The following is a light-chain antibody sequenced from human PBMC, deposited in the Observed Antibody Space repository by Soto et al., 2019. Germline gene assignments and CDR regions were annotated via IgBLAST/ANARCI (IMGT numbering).Light chain of an antibody. J-gene: IGKJ1*01. CDR1: QSVGRF. Sequence: EIVLTQSPATLSLSPGERATLSCRASQSVGRFLAWYQQKPGQAPRLLIYDASNRATGIPARFSGSGSGTDFTLTISSLEPEDFAVYYCQQRANWLWTFGQGTKVEV. CDR2: DAS. V-gene: IGKV3-11*01. CDR3: QQRANWLWT.